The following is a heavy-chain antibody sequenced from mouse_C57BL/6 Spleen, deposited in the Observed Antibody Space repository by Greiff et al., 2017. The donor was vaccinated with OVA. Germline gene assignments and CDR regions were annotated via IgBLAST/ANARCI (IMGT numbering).Heavy chain of an antibody. J-gene: IGHJ2*01. CDR1: GFNIKDDY. CDR2: IDPENGDT. CDR3: TTGGVLDY. V-gene: IGHV14-4*01. Sequence: DVQLVESGAELVRPGASVKLSCTASGFNIKDDYMHWVKQRPEQGLEWIGWIDPENGDTEYASKFQGKATITADTSSNTAYLQLSSLTSEDTAVYYCTTGGVLDYWGQGTTLTVSS.